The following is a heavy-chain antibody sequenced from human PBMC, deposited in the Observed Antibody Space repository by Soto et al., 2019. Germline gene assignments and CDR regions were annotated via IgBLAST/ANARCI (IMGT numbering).Heavy chain of an antibody. CDR3: AKGGRQWLVTSDFNY. D-gene: IGHD6-19*01. J-gene: IGHJ4*02. CDR1: GFTFSDYA. V-gene: IGHV3-30*18. Sequence: VQLVESGGGVVQPGRSLRLSCAASGFTFSDYAMHWVRQAPGKGLEWVAIVSHDGRNTHYADSVKGRFTISRDSSKNTVALEMTSLRAEDTAVYYCAKGGRQWLVTSDFNYWGQGALVTVSS. CDR2: VSHDGRNT.